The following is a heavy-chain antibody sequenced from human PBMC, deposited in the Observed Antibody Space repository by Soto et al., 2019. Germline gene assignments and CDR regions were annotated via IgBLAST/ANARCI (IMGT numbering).Heavy chain of an antibody. V-gene: IGHV4-34*01. D-gene: IGHD2-2*01. CDR2: INHSGST. CDR3: ASEDIVVVPAAPDYYYYYGMDV. CDR1: GGSFSGYY. J-gene: IGHJ6*02. Sequence: LSLTCAVYGGSFSGYYWSWIRQPPGKGLEWIGEINHSGSTNYNPSLKSRVTISVDTSKNQFSLKLSSVTAADTAVYYCASEDIVVVPAAPDYYYYYGMDVWGQGTTVTVSS.